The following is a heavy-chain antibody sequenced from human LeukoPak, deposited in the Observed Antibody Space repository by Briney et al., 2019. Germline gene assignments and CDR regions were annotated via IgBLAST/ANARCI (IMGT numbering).Heavy chain of an antibody. V-gene: IGHV3-23*01. CDR2: ISGSGGST. D-gene: IGHD6-13*01. Sequence: PGGSLRLSCAASGFTFSSYAMSWVRQAPGKGLEGVSGISGSGGSTYYADSVKGRFTISRDNSKNTLYRQMNSLRAEDTAVYYCAKDLRSSNYYFFDYWGQGTLVTVSS. CDR3: AKDLRSSNYYFFDY. J-gene: IGHJ4*02. CDR1: GFTFSSYA.